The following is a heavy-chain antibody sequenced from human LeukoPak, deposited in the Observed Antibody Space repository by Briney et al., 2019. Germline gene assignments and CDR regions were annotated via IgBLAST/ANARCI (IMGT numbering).Heavy chain of an antibody. CDR1: GYSISSGYY. J-gene: IGHJ4*02. CDR2: IYHSGST. D-gene: IGHD1-26*01. Sequence: SETLSLTCIVSGYSISSGYYWGWIRQPPGKGLEWIGSIYHSGSTNYNPSLKGRVTISVDTSKNQFSLKLSSVTAADTAVYYCARGVFSVRYSGSYGSRYYFDYWGQGTLVTVSS. V-gene: IGHV4-38-2*02. CDR3: ARGVFSVRYSGSYGSRYYFDY.